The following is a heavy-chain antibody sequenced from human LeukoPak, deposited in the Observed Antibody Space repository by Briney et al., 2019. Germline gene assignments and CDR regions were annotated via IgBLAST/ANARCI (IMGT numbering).Heavy chain of an antibody. CDR1: GFTFSSYA. Sequence: GGSLRLCCSASGFTFSSYAMHWVRQAPGKGLEYVSAISSNGATTYYADSVKGRFTISRDNSKNTLYFQMSSLRPEDTAVYYCVKIVMAGGYLDYWGQGTLVTVSS. D-gene: IGHD3-16*01. J-gene: IGHJ4*02. V-gene: IGHV3-64*05. CDR2: ISSNGATT. CDR3: VKIVMAGGYLDY.